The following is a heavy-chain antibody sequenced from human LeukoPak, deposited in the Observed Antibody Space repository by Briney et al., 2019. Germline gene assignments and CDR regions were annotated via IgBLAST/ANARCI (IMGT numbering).Heavy chain of an antibody. Sequence: SGGSLRLSCAASGFTFSSYWMSWVRQAPGKGLEWVANIKRDGSEKYYVDSVKGRFTISRDNAKNSLYLQMNSLRAEDTAVYYCARRPLYSSSWGNYYYYYYMDVWGKGTTVTVSS. CDR2: IKRDGSEK. CDR1: GFTFSSYW. CDR3: ARRPLYSSSWGNYYYYYYMDV. D-gene: IGHD6-13*01. J-gene: IGHJ6*03. V-gene: IGHV3-7*01.